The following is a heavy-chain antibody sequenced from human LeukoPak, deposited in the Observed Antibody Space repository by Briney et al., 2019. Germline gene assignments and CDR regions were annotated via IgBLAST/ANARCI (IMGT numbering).Heavy chain of an antibody. J-gene: IGHJ5*02. CDR3: AKDLSFSGTHNWFDP. V-gene: IGHV3-23*01. D-gene: IGHD1-7*01. CDR2: FSATDGSA. Sequence: PGGSLRLSCAASGFTFSSYAMTWVRQAPGKGLEWVSAFSATDGSAQYAESVEGRFTISRDNSKNTLYLQMNSLRAEDTAVYYCAKDLSFSGTHNWFDPWGQGTLVTVSS. CDR1: GFTFSSYA.